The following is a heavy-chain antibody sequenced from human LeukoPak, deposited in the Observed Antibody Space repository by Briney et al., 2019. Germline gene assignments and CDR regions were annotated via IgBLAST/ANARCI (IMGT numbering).Heavy chain of an antibody. CDR3: ARYSSSGAFDI. D-gene: IGHD6-6*01. CDR1: GDSISSYY. V-gene: IGHV4-4*07. J-gene: IGHJ3*02. CDR2: IHPSGST. Sequence: SETLSLTCTVSGDSISSYYWSWIRQPAGKGLEWIGRIHPSGSTNYNPSLKSRVTISVDTSKNQFSLKLSSVTAADTAVYYCARYSSSGAFDIWGQGTMVTVSS.